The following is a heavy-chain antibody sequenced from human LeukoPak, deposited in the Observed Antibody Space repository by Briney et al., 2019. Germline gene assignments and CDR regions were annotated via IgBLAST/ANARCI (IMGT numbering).Heavy chain of an antibody. CDR1: GFTFSSYS. D-gene: IGHD6-19*01. J-gene: IGHJ4*02. CDR2: ISSSSSYI. Sequence: GGSLRLSCAASGFTFSSYSMNWVRQAPGKGLEWVSSISSSSSYIYYADSVKGRFTISRDNAKNPLYLQMNSLRAEDTAVYYCASLIAVAHGSSNWGQGTLVTVSS. V-gene: IGHV3-21*01. CDR3: ASLIAVAHGSSN.